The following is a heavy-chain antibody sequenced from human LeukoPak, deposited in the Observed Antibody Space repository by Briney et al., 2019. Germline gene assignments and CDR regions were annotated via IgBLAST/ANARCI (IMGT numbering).Heavy chain of an antibody. CDR1: GGSFSGYY. CDR2: IYYSGST. Sequence: PSETLSLTCAVYGGSFSGYYWSWIRQPPGKGLEWIGYIYYSGSTNYNPSLKSRVTISVDTSKNQFSLKLSSVTAADTAVYYCASGVGSLGLPHPYYYGMDVWGQGTTVTVSS. D-gene: IGHD2-15*01. V-gene: IGHV4-59*08. J-gene: IGHJ6*02. CDR3: ASGVGSLGLPHPYYYGMDV.